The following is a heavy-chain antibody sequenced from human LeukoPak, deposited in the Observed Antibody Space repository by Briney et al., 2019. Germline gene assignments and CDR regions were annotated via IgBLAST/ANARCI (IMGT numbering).Heavy chain of an antibody. CDR2: ISSSSSYI. D-gene: IGHD3-22*01. CDR3: ARDLDYYDSSGYLYYMDV. V-gene: IGHV3-21*01. CDR1: GFTFSSYW. Sequence: GGSLRLSCAASGFTFSSYWMNWVRQAPGKGLEWVSSISSSSSYIYYADSVKGRFTISRDNAKNSLYLQMSSLRAEDTAVYYCARDLDYYDSSGYLYYMDVWGKGTTVTVSS. J-gene: IGHJ6*03.